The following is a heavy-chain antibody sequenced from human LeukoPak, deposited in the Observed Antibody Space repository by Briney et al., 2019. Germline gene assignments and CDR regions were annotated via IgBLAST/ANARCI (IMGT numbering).Heavy chain of an antibody. CDR1: AFTFSHFG. CDR3: ARDDDTSGHYSYFGY. D-gene: IGHD3-22*01. Sequence: PGRSLRLSFAGAAFTFSHFGINWVRQAPGKGLGWVAGIWHDGSKEYYAESVKGRFTVSRDNSKNTVYLQMNSLRAEDTAVYYCARDDDTSGHYSYFGYWGQGTLVTVSS. V-gene: IGHV3-33*01. J-gene: IGHJ4*02. CDR2: IWHDGSKE.